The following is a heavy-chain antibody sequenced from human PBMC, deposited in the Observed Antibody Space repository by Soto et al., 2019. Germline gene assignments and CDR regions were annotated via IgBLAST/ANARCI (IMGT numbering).Heavy chain of an antibody. CDR3: AKDVGQQLVLNYGMDV. V-gene: IGHV3-30*18. J-gene: IGHJ6*02. Sequence: QVQLVESGGGVIQPGTSLSLSCGSSGFTFRSFGMYWVRQAPGKGLEWVAVVSYDGNHKYYADSVKGRFTVSRDNAKNLLERQMNSLRGEDTAGYYCAKDVGQQLVLNYGMDVWGQGTTVTVSS. CDR1: GFTFRSFG. CDR2: VSYDGNHK. D-gene: IGHD6-13*01.